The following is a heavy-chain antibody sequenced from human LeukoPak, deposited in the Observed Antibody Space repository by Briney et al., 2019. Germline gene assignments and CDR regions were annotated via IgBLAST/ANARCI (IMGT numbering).Heavy chain of an antibody. CDR3: AKALVRGVTITAFDY. CDR1: GFTFSSYA. Sequence: GGSLRLSCAGSGFTFSSYAMSWVRQAPGKGLEWVSAISGSGGSTYYADSVKGRFTISRDNSKNTLYLHMNSLRAEDTAVYYCAKALVRGVTITAFDYWGQGTLVTVSS. V-gene: IGHV3-23*01. D-gene: IGHD3-10*01. CDR2: ISGSGGST. J-gene: IGHJ4*02.